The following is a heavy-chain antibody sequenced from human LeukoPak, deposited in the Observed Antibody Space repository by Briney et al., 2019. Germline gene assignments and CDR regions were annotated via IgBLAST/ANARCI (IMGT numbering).Heavy chain of an antibody. CDR1: GGSISSYY. D-gene: IGHD6-13*01. J-gene: IGHJ6*02. CDR3: ARDKAAAGNYSMDV. Sequence: PSETLSLTCTVSGGSISSYYWSWIRQPPGKGLEWIGYIYYSGSTNYNPSLKSRVTISVDTSKNQFSLKLSSVTAADTAVYYCARDKAAAGNYSMDVWGQGTTVTVSS. V-gene: IGHV4-59*01. CDR2: IYYSGST.